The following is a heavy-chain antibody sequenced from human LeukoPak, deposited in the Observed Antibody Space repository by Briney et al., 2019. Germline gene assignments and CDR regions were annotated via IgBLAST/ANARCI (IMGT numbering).Heavy chain of an antibody. Sequence: GGSLRLSCAASGFIFNNFGIHWVRQAPGKGLEWVAFIRYDGNNKYYADSVKGRFTLSRDNSKNTVYLQMNSLRAEDTAVYYCARALTGVLGWFDPWGQGTLVTVSS. J-gene: IGHJ5*02. V-gene: IGHV3-30*02. CDR1: GFIFNNFG. D-gene: IGHD4/OR15-4a*01. CDR2: IRYDGNNK. CDR3: ARALTGVLGWFDP.